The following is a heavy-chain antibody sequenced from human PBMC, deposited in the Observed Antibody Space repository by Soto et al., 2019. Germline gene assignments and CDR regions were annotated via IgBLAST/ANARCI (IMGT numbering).Heavy chain of an antibody. CDR1: GGTFSSYA. J-gene: IGHJ6*02. V-gene: IGHV1-69*12. D-gene: IGHD3-10*01. Sequence: QVQLVQSGAEVKKPGSSVKVSCKASGGTFSSYAISWVRQAPGQGLEWMGGIIPIFGTANYAQKFQGRVTITADESTSTAYMELSSLRSEDTAVYHCARLPGDLRMVTYYYGMDVWGQGTTVTVSS. CDR2: IIPIFGTA. CDR3: ARLPGDLRMVTYYYGMDV.